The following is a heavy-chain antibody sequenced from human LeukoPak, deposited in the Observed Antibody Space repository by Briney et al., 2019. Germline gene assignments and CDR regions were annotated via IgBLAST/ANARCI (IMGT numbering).Heavy chain of an antibody. CDR3: ASRFRYCSSTICPSDAFDI. V-gene: IGHV4-39*01. Sequence: PSETLSLTCTVSGGSISSSSYYWGWIRQPPGKGLEWIGSIYYSGSTYYNPSLKSRVTISVDTSKNQFSLKLSSVTAADTAVYYCASRFRYCSSTICPSDAFDIWGQGTMVTVSS. CDR1: GGSISSSSYY. J-gene: IGHJ3*02. CDR2: IYYSGST. D-gene: IGHD2-2*01.